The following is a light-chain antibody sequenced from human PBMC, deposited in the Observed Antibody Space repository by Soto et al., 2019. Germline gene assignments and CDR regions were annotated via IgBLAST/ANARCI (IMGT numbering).Light chain of an antibody. CDR2: DTS. V-gene: IGKV3-11*01. Sequence: EIVVRQWPAALSVSPRERVTLSCRASQSVRNKVAWYQQKPGQTPRVIIYDTSTRAADIPARFSGRGYGTYFTLTISSLQSEDFAVYYCQQRSNLLITFGQGTRLEIK. CDR3: QQRSNLLIT. CDR1: QSVRNK. J-gene: IGKJ5*01.